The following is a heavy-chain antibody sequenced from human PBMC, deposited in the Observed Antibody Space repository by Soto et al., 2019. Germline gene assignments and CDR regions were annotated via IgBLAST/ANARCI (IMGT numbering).Heavy chain of an antibody. CDR2: ISGSGGST. V-gene: IGHV3-23*01. CDR1: GFTFSSYA. Sequence: PGGSLRLSCAASGFTFSSYAMSWVRQAPGKGLEWVSAISGSGGSTYYADSVKGRFTISRDNSKNTLYLQMNSLRAEDTAVYYCAKDGRYCSGGSCFPPDYWGQGTLVTVSS. J-gene: IGHJ4*02. D-gene: IGHD2-15*01. CDR3: AKDGRYCSGGSCFPPDY.